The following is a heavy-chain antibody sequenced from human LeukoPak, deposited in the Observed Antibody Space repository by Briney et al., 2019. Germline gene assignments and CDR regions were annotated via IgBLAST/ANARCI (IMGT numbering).Heavy chain of an antibody. J-gene: IGHJ4*02. CDR3: ASSAAGIDY. CDR2: IYHSGST. CDR1: GGSISSGGYY. Sequence: SQTLSLTCTVSGGSISSGGYYWSWIRQPPGKGLEWIGYIYHSGSTYYNPSLKSRVTISVDRSKNQLSLKLSSVTAADTAVYYCASSAAGIDYWGQGTLVTVSS. V-gene: IGHV4-30-2*01. D-gene: IGHD6-13*01.